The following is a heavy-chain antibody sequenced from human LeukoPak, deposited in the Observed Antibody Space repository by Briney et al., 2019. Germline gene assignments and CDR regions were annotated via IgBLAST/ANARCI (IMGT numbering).Heavy chain of an antibody. CDR1: GFTFSSYS. V-gene: IGHV3-21*01. CDR2: ISSSSSYI. D-gene: IGHD1-26*01. J-gene: IGHJ3*02. Sequence: PGGSLRLSCAASGFTFSSYSMNWVRQAPGKGLEWVSSISSSSSYICYADSVKGRFTISRDNAKNSLYLQMNSLRAEDTAVYYCARGGSWGHDAFDIWGQGTMVTVSS. CDR3: ARGGSWGHDAFDI.